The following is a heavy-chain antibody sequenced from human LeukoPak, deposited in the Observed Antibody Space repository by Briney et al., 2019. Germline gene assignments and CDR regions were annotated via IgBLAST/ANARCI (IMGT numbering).Heavy chain of an antibody. CDR3: ARDGDGYNSTH. V-gene: IGHV3-53*01. D-gene: IGHD5-24*01. CDR2: IYSGGTT. Sequence: GGSLRLSCAASGFTVSNNFMSWVRQAPGKGLELVSLIYSGGTTKYADSVRGRFTISRDNSKNTLYLQMNSLRAEDTAVYYCARDGDGYNSTHWGQGTLVTVSS. CDR1: GFTVSNNF. J-gene: IGHJ4*02.